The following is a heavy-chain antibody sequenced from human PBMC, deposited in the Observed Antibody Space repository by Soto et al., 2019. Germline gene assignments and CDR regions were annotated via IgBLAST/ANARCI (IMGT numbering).Heavy chain of an antibody. Sequence: DTLSLTCTVSGGSISSYYWSWIRQPGGKGLEWIGRIYTSGSTNYNPSLKSRVTMSVDTSKNQFSLKLSSVTAADTAVYYCAGVVVVAATSLDVWGQGTTVTVSS. CDR2: IYTSGST. J-gene: IGHJ6*02. CDR1: GGSISSYY. V-gene: IGHV4-4*07. D-gene: IGHD2-15*01. CDR3: AGVVVVAATSLDV.